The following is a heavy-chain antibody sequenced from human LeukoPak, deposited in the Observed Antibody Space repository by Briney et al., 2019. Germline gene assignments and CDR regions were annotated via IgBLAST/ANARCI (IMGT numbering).Heavy chain of an antibody. D-gene: IGHD6-6*01. CDR3: ARGYSSSPRFGY. CDR2: IYYSGST. V-gene: IGHV4-39*07. Sequence: SETLSLTCTVSGGSISSSSYYWGWIRQPPGKGLEWIGSIYYSGSTYYNPSLKSRVTISVDTSKNQFSLKLSSVTAADTAVYYCARGYSSSPRFGYWGQGTLVTVSS. J-gene: IGHJ4*02. CDR1: GGSISSSSYY.